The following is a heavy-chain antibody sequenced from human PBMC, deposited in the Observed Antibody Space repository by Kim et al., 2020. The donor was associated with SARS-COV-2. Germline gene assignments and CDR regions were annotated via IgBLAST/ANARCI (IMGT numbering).Heavy chain of an antibody. CDR3: ARSEGRGSWHQFDY. Sequence: SETLSLTCTVSSDSISSYYCSWIRQFPGKGLEWIGYIYYSGSTNYNPSLNSRVTMSWDTSKNQFSLELTSVTDVDTAVYYCARSEGRGSWHQFDYWGQGILVTVSS. CDR1: SDSISSYY. D-gene: IGHD6-13*01. CDR2: IYYSGST. J-gene: IGHJ4*02. V-gene: IGHV4-59*01.